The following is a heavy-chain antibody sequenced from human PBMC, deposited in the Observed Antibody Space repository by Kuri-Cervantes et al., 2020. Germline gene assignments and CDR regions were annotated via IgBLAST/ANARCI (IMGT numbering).Heavy chain of an antibody. CDR1: GFTFSSYA. D-gene: IGHD5-12*01. CDR3: ARMAYSGYDTFDY. CDR2: ISYDGSNK. V-gene: IGHV3-30-3*01. Sequence: GGSLRLSCAASGFTFSSYAMHWVRQAPGKGLEWVAVISYDGSNKYYADSVKGRFTISRDNSKNTLYLQMNSLRAEDTAVYYRARMAYSGYDTFDYWGQGTLVTVSS. J-gene: IGHJ4*02.